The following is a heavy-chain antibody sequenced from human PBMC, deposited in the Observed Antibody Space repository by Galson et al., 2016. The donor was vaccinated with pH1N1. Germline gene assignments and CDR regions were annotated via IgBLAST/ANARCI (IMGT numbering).Heavy chain of an antibody. V-gene: IGHV3-23*01. CDR3: AKDQSTKIIFQGTFDN. CDR1: GFTFSSFG. J-gene: IGHJ4*01. CDR2: VSATGLSR. D-gene: IGHD3-22*01. Sequence: SGFTFSSFGIHWVRQVPGKGLEWVSFVSATGLSRYYADSVKGRFTISRDNSKNTVSLNVSSLRVEDTALYYCAKDQSTKIIFQGTFDNWGRGTLVTVSS.